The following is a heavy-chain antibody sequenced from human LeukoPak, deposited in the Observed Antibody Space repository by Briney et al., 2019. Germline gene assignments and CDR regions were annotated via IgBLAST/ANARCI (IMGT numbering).Heavy chain of an antibody. CDR3: ARDSYDSSGYTFDY. V-gene: IGHV4-31*03. Sequence: SQTLSLTCTVSRGSISGGGYYCSWIRQHPGKCLEWIRYVDYSGSTYYNPSLKSRFTISVDKSKNQFSLKLSSLTAADTAVYYCARDSYDSSGYTFDYWGQGTLVTVSS. CDR1: RGSISGGGYY. D-gene: IGHD3-22*01. CDR2: VDYSGST. J-gene: IGHJ4*02.